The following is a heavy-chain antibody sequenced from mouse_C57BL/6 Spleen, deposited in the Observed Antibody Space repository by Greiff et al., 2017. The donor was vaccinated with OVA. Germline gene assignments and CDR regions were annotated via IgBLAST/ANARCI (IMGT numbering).Heavy chain of an antibody. CDR1: GFSLTSYG. CDR3: ARQGRDYDGYYAMDY. D-gene: IGHD2-4*01. V-gene: IGHV2-6-1*01. Sequence: VKLQESGPGLVAPSQSLSITCTVSGFSLTSYGVHWVRQPPGKGLEWLVVIWSDGSTTYNSALKSRLSISKDNSKSQVFLKMNSLQTDDTAMYYCARQGRDYDGYYAMDYWGQGTSVTVSS. CDR2: IWSDGST. J-gene: IGHJ4*01.